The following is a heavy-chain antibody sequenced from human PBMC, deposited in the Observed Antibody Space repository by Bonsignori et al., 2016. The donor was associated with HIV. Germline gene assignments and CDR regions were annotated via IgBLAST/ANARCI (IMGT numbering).Heavy chain of an antibody. CDR3: ARDLAARGFDI. D-gene: IGHD6-6*01. CDR2: IFYSGST. Sequence: WIRQPPGKGLEWIGYIFYSGSTNYNPSLKSRVTISVDTSKKQFSLNLSSVTAADTAVYYCARDLAARGFDIWGQGTMVTVSS. J-gene: IGHJ3*02. V-gene: IGHV4-59*01.